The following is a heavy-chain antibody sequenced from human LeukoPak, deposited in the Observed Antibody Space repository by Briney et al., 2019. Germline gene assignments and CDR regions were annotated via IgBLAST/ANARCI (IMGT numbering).Heavy chain of an antibody. CDR3: ARGGWYFDY. V-gene: IGHV4-61*02. Sequence: PSETLSLTCTVSGGSISSGSYYWSWIRQPAGKGLEWIGRIYTSGSTNYNPSLKSRVTISVDTSKNQFSLKLSSVTAADTAVYYCARGGWYFDYWGQGTLVTVSS. CDR1: GGSISSGSYY. D-gene: IGHD6-19*01. CDR2: IYTSGST. J-gene: IGHJ4*02.